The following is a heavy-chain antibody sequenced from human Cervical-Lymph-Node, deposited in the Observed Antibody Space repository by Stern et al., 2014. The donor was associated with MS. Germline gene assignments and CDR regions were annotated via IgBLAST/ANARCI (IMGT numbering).Heavy chain of an antibody. CDR1: GYTFTSHY. D-gene: IGHD6-19*01. CDR2: IHPRDGRT. CDR3: ARDHYVQWLARGYFDS. Sequence: QVQLVQSGAEVRMPGASVEVSCRTSGYTFTSHYMHWVRQAPGLGLERMGIIHPRDGRTSYAQKLRGRITMTKDTSTSTVFMELISLRYEDTAVYYCARDHYVQWLARGYFDSWGQGTLVIVSS. J-gene: IGHJ4*02. V-gene: IGHV1-46*01.